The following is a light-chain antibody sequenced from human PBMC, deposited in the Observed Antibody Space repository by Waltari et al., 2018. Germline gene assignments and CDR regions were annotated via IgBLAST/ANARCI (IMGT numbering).Light chain of an antibody. J-gene: IGLJ3*02. CDR3: YSTDFSGHDRV. Sequence: SYELTQPPSVSVSPGQTARITCSGDALSKKYAYWYQQKSGQAPVLVIYEDIKRPTGSPEGFSGSSSWTTATLTISGDHVDDEADYYCYSTDFSGHDRVFGGGTKLTIL. CDR1: ALSKKY. V-gene: IGLV3-10*01. CDR2: EDI.